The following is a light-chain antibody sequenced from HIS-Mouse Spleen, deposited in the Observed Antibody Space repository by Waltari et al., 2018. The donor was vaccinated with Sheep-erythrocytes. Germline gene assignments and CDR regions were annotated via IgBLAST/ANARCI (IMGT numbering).Light chain of an antibody. CDR1: SSDVGGYNY. J-gene: IGLJ2*01. V-gene: IGLV2-14*03. CDR2: DAS. Sequence: QSALTQPASVSGSPGQSITISCTGTSSDVGGYNYVSWYQQHPGKAPQLMIYDASNRTSGISHLFSGSKYGNTASLTISGLQAEGEADYYCSSYTSSSTFVVFGGVTKLTVL. CDR3: SSYTSSSTFVV.